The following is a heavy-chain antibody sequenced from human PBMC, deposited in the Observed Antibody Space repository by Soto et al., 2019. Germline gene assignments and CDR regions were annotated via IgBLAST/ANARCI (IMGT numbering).Heavy chain of an antibody. Sequence: SESPSLTCNASDDSLTTNKYAWAWIRQNPEKGLEWIGYVYSNGNTSSSPSLQSRVYMSVDTSKSHFSLRLSSVTAADTAVYFCARASYFRPSGSYYFVSWGQGTLVTVSS. J-gene: IGHJ4*02. D-gene: IGHD3-10*01. V-gene: IGHV4-31*03. CDR3: ARASYFRPSGSYYFVS. CDR2: VYSNGNT. CDR1: DDSLTTNKYA.